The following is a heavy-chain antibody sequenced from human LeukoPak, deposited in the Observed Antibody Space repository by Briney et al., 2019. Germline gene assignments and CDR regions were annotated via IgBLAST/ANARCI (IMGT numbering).Heavy chain of an antibody. CDR1: GFTFSDYY. J-gene: IGHJ4*02. Sequence: GGSLRLSCVASGFTFSDYYMDWVRQVPGKGLEWVGRARDKANSHTTVYAASVRGRFIISRDDSKSSLFLQMNGLKTEDTAVYFCARRGFSDSRGYYPDFDYWGRGTLVTVSS. CDR2: ARDKANSHTT. CDR3: ARRGFSDSRGYYPDFDY. V-gene: IGHV3-72*01. D-gene: IGHD3-22*01.